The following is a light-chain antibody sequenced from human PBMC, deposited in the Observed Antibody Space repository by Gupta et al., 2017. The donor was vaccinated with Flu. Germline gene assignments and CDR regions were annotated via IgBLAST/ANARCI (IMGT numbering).Light chain of an antibody. CDR1: SSDVGSYNR. CDR3: SLYTSSSTYV. J-gene: IGLJ1*01. V-gene: IGLV2-18*01. CDR2: EVS. Sequence: QSALTQPPSVSGSPGQSVTISCTGTSSDVGSYNRVSWYQQPPGTAPKLMIYEVSNRPSVVPDRFSGSKSGNTASLTISGLQAEDEADYYCSLYTSSSTYVFGTGTKVTVL.